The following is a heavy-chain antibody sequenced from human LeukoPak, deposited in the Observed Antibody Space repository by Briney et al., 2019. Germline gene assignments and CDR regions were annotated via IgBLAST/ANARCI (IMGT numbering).Heavy chain of an antibody. CDR3: ARNQYDVGSGSYQGFDY. J-gene: IGHJ4*02. D-gene: IGHD3-10*01. Sequence: PSETLSLTCTVSGGSISSSSYYWGWIRQPPGKGLEWIGYIYYSGSTNYNPSLKSRVTISVDTSKNQFSLKLSSVTAADTAVYYCARNQYDVGSGSYQGFDYWGQGTLVTVSS. CDR2: IYYSGST. V-gene: IGHV4-61*05. CDR1: GGSISSSSYY.